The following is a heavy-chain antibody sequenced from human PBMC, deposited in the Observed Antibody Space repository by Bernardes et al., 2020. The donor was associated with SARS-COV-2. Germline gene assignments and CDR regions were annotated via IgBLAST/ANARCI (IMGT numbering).Heavy chain of an antibody. CDR2: ISSSSSTI. CDR1: GFTFRSYS. V-gene: IGHV3-48*01. J-gene: IGHJ6*02. CDR3: ARDRLFCSGGSCYPYYYYGMDV. D-gene: IGHD2-15*01. Sequence: GGSLILSCAASGFTFRSYSMNWVRQAPGKGLEWVSYISSSSSTIYYADSVKGRFTISRDNAKNSLYLQMNSLRAEDTAVYYCARDRLFCSGGSCYPYYYYGMDVWGQGTTVTVSS.